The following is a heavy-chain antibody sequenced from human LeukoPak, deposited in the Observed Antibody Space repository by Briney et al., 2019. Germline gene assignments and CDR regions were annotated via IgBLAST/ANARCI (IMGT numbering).Heavy chain of an antibody. CDR1: GGTFSSYA. CDR3: ARAPGSGSYSVFDY. Sequence: ASVKVSCKASGGTFSSYAISWVRQAPGQGLEWMGWINAGNGNTMYSQKFQGRVTINRDTSATTAYMELSSLRSEDTAVYYCARAPGSGSYSVFDYWGQGTLVTVSS. D-gene: IGHD1-26*01. CDR2: INAGNGNT. J-gene: IGHJ4*02. V-gene: IGHV1-3*01.